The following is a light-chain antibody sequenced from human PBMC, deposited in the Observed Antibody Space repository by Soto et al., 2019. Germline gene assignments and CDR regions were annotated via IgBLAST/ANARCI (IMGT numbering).Light chain of an antibody. CDR2: EVN. J-gene: IGLJ1*01. Sequence: QSVLSQPASMSGSPGQSITIPCTGASSDIGLYNYVSWYQHHPGKAPKLLISEVNIRPSGLSDRFSASKAGNTASLTISGLQPEDEAYYYCSCLSTTSTPIVVGTGTKVTVL. V-gene: IGLV2-14*01. CDR3: SCLSTTSTPIV. CDR1: SSDIGLYNY.